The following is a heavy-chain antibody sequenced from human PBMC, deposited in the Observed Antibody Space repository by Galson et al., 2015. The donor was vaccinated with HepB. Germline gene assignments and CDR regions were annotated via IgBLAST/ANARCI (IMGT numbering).Heavy chain of an antibody. CDR3: AKDLWDEGSSWYEGDAFDI. CDR1: GFTFSSYA. J-gene: IGHJ3*02. CDR2: ISGSGGST. D-gene: IGHD6-13*01. V-gene: IGHV3-23*01. Sequence: SLRLSCAASGFTFSSYAMSWVRQAPGKGLEWVSAISGSGGSTYYADSVKGRFTISRDNSKNTLYLQMNSLRAEDTAVYYCAKDLWDEGSSWYEGDAFDIWGQGTMVTVSS.